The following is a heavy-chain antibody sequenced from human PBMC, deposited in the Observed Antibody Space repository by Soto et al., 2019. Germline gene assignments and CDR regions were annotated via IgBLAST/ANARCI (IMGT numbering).Heavy chain of an antibody. D-gene: IGHD6-19*01. Sequence: PSETLSLTCTVSGGSISSYYWSWIRQPPGKGLEWIGYIYYSGSTNYNPSLKSRVTISVDTSKNQFSLKLSSVTAADTAVYYCARGGYSSGWYRGTDWFDPWGQGTLVTVSS. CDR1: GGSISSYY. V-gene: IGHV4-59*01. CDR3: ARGGYSSGWYRGTDWFDP. J-gene: IGHJ5*02. CDR2: IYYSGST.